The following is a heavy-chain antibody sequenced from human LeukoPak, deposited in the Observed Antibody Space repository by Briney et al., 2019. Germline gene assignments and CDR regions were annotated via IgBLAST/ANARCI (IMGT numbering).Heavy chain of an antibody. CDR3: ASAATSGTYNFDS. J-gene: IGHJ4*02. V-gene: IGHV4-34*01. CDR2: INHSGST. CDR1: GGPFSDYY. D-gene: IGHD1-26*01. Sequence: SETLSLTCAVYGGPFSDYYWSWIRQPPGKGLEWIGEINHSGSTNYKPSLKSRVTISVDTSKNQFSLKLTSVTAADTAVYYCASAATSGTYNFDSWGQGTLVTVPS.